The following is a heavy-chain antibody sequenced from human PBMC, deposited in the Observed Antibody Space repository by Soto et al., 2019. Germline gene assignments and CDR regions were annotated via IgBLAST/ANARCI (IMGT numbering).Heavy chain of an antibody. V-gene: IGHV5-51*01. J-gene: IGHJ4*02. CDR2: IYPGDSDT. D-gene: IGHD6-25*01. Sequence: GESLKISCQGSGYSFTSHWVGWVRQMPGEGLEWMGIIYPGDSDTRYSPSLQGHVTMSVDKSISTAYLQWSSLMASDTAIYYCARSRAARDPFDYWGQGTLVTVS. CDR3: ARSRAARDPFDY. CDR1: GYSFTSHW.